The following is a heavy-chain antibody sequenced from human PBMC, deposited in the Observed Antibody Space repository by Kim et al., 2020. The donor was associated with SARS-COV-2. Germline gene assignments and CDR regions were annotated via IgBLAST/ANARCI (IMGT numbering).Heavy chain of an antibody. Sequence: SETLSLTCAVSGGSISSSNWRSWVRQPPGKGLEWIGEIYHSGSTNYNPSLKSRVTISVDKSKNQFSLKLSSVTAADTAVYYCARGMVRGVGSFFDYWGQGTLVTVSS. D-gene: IGHD3-10*01. V-gene: IGHV4-4*02. CDR3: ARGMVRGVGSFFDY. CDR2: IYHSGST. CDR1: GGSISSSNW. J-gene: IGHJ4*02.